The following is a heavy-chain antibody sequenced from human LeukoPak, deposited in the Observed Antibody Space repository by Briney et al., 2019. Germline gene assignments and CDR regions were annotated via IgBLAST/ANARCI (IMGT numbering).Heavy chain of an antibody. V-gene: IGHV3-53*01. J-gene: IGHJ4*02. D-gene: IGHD5-18*01. Sequence: PGGSLRLSCAASGLTVSNSHMSWVRQAPGKGLEWVSVIYSGVTMYYADSVKGRFTISRDNSKNTLHLQMNSLRAEDTAVYYCARLNSYGFSYWGQGTLVTVSS. CDR3: ARLNSYGFSY. CDR2: IYSGVTM. CDR1: GLTVSNSH.